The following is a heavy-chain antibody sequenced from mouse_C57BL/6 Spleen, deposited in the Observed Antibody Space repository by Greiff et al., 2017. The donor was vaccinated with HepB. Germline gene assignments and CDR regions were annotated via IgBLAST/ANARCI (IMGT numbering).Heavy chain of an antibody. CDR2: ISDGGSYT. Sequence: EVKLMESGGGLVKPGGSLKLSCAASGFTFSSYAMSWVRQTPEKRLEWVATISDGGSYTYYPDNVKGRFTISRDNAKNNLYLQMSQLKSEDTAMYYCARDGTGTGFAYWGQGTLVTVSA. V-gene: IGHV5-4*01. D-gene: IGHD4-1*01. CDR3: ARDGTGTGFAY. CDR1: GFTFSSYA. J-gene: IGHJ3*01.